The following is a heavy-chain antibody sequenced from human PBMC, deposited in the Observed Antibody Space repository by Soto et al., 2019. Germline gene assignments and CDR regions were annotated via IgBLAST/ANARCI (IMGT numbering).Heavy chain of an antibody. CDR2: INHSGST. D-gene: IGHD1-26*01. Sequence: PSETLSLTCAVYGGSFSGYYWSWIRQPPGKGLEWIGEINHSGSTNYNPSLKSRVTISVDTSKNQFSLKLSSVTAADTAVYYCARGRGFGSYYVIWYFDYWGQGTLVTVS. V-gene: IGHV4-34*01. J-gene: IGHJ4*02. CDR3: ARGRGFGSYYVIWYFDY. CDR1: GGSFSGYY.